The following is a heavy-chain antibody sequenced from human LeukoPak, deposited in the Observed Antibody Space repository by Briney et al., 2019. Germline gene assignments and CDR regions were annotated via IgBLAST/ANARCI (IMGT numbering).Heavy chain of an antibody. D-gene: IGHD3-10*01. CDR1: GFTFSNYA. Sequence: AESLRLSCAASGFTFSNYAMSWVRQAPGKGLEWVSTITDSGGTTYYADSGKGRITITRDKSKQTLCLQVNSLRNEDTAVYYCAKVPYSDYGAGRPPFMDVWGHGNTVAISS. CDR2: ITDSGGTT. V-gene: IGHV3-23*01. CDR3: AKVPYSDYGAGRPPFMDV. J-gene: IGHJ6*02.